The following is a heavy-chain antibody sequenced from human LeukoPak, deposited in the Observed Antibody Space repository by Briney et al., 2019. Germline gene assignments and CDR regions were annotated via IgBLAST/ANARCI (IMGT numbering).Heavy chain of an antibody. CDR3: VRHWNADY. CDR2: IYPPDSDT. D-gene: IGHD1-1*01. V-gene: IGHV5-51*01. J-gene: IGHJ4*02. CDR1: GYSLGSYW. Sequence: GESLKISGKSSGYSLGSYWIGWVRKLPGKGLEWMGLIYPPDSDTRYSPSFQGQVAISVDKSISTAYLQWSSLKASNTAMYYCVRHWNADYWGQGTLVTVSS.